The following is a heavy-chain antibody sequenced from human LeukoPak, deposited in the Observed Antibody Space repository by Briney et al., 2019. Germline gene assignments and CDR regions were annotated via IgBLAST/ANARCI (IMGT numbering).Heavy chain of an antibody. CDR2: ISSSGRTV. CDR3: AKSFYVDTAMPDAFDI. J-gene: IGHJ3*02. D-gene: IGHD5-18*01. V-gene: IGHV3-48*01. Sequence: SGGSLRLSCAASEFSLSSYSMDWFRQTPGKGLEWISYISSSGRTVYYADSVEGRFTVSRDNSKNTLYLQMNSLRAEDTAVYYCAKSFYVDTAMPDAFDIWGQGTMVTVSS. CDR1: EFSLSSYS.